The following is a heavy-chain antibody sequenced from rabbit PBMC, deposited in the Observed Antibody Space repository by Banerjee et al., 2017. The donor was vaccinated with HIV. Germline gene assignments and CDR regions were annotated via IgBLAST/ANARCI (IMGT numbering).Heavy chain of an antibody. CDR3: ARDLDADWSTDSDARGFDL. CDR1: GFTLSTYW. V-gene: IGHV1S40*01. D-gene: IGHD7-1*01. CDR2: IYGGSSGNT. Sequence: QSLEESGGDLVKPGASLTLTCTASGFTLSTYWMCWVRQAPGKGLEWIACIYGGSSGNTLYASWAKGRFTISKTSSTAVTLQMTSLTGADTATYFCARDLDADWSTDSDARGFDLWGPGTLVTVS. J-gene: IGHJ4*01.